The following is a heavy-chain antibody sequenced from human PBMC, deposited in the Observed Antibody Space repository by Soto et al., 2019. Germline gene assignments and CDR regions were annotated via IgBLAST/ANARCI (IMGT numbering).Heavy chain of an antibody. CDR3: ARRGGPYGSGSYYSRNYYYYYMDV. V-gene: IGHV4-61*01. J-gene: IGHJ6*03. CDR1: GGSVSSGSYY. CDR2: IYYSGST. Sequence: SETLSLTCTVSGGSVSSGSYYWSWIRQPPGKGLEWIGYIYYSGSTNYNPSLKSRVTISVDTSKNQFSLKLSSVTAADTAVYYCARRGGPYGSGSYYSRNYYYYYMDVWGKGTTVTVSS. D-gene: IGHD3-10*01.